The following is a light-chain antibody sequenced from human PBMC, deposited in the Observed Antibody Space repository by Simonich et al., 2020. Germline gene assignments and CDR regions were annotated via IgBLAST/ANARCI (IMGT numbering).Light chain of an antibody. CDR2: WES. V-gene: IGKV4-1*01. J-gene: IGKJ5*01. CDR1: QSVLYSSNNKNY. CDR3: QQYYSTPIT. Sequence: DIVMTQSPDSLAVSLGERATINCKSSQSVLYSSNNKNYLAWYQQKPGQPTKLLIYWESTRESGVPDRFIGSGSGTDFTLTISSLQAEDVAVYYCQQYYSTPITFGQGTRLEIK.